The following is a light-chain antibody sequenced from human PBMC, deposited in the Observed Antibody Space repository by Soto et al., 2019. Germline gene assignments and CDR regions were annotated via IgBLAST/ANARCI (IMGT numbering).Light chain of an antibody. CDR2: GAS. Sequence: DIQMTQSPSTLSASVGDRVTITCRASQSIRTWLAWYQQKPGKAPRILISGASGLQGGVPSRFSGSGSGTEFTRTITSLQPDDFATYYCQQDNCYNTFGGGTKVEIK. J-gene: IGKJ4*01. CDR3: QQDNCYNT. V-gene: IGKV1-5*01. CDR1: QSIRTW.